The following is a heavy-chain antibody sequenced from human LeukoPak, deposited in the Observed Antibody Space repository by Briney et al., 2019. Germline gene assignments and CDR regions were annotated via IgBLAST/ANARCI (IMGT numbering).Heavy chain of an antibody. CDR1: GFTVSSNY. D-gene: IGHD2-21*01. J-gene: IGHJ4*02. CDR3: ARLPIY. Sequence: PGGPLRLSCAASGFTVSSNYMTWVRQAPGKGLEWVSVIYSDGSTYYADFVKGRFTISRDSSKNTLYLQMNSLRADDTAVYYCARLPIYWSQGTLVTVSS. V-gene: IGHV3-66*02. CDR2: IYSDGST.